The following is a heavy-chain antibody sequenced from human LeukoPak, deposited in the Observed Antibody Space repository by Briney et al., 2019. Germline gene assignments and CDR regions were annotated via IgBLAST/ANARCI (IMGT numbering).Heavy chain of an antibody. CDR3: ARDQTKWEPLRRRDYYYMDV. D-gene: IGHD1-26*01. CDR2: IKQDGSEK. CDR1: GFTFNSYW. Sequence: GGSLRLSCAASGFTFNSYWMSWVRQAPGKGLEWVANIKQDGSEKYYVDSVEGRFTISRDNAKNSLYLQMNSLRAEDTAVYYCARDQTKWEPLRRRDYYYMDVWGKGTTVTISS. J-gene: IGHJ6*03. V-gene: IGHV3-7*01.